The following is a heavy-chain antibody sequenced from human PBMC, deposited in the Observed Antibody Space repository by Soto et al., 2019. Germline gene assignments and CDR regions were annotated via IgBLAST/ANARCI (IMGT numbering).Heavy chain of an antibody. CDR3: ARHEGYCSSTSCHPPFDP. CDR1: GGSISSSSYY. Sequence: PSETLSLTCTVSGGSISSSSYYWGWIRQPPGKGLEWIGSIYYRGSTYYNPSLKSRVTISVDTSKNQFSLKLSSVTAADTAVYYCARHEGYCSSTSCHPPFDPWGQGTLVTVSS. D-gene: IGHD2-2*01. J-gene: IGHJ5*02. V-gene: IGHV4-39*01. CDR2: IYYRGST.